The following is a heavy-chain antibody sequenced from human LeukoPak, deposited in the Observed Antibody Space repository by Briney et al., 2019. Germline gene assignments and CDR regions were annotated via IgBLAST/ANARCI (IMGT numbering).Heavy chain of an antibody. CDR2: IAYDGSRA. CDR1: GFTFGGYG. Sequence: GGSLRLSCAGSGFTFGGYGMHWFRQTPGKGLEWVAVIAYDGSRAFYADSVKGRFTISRDNSKNTMFVQMDDLRAEDTAVYYCTRYNNDHFDYWGQGTLVTVSS. CDR3: TRYNNDHFDY. J-gene: IGHJ4*02. D-gene: IGHD1-14*01. V-gene: IGHV3-33*01.